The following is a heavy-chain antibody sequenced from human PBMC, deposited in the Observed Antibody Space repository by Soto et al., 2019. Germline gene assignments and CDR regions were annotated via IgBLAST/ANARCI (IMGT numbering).Heavy chain of an antibody. D-gene: IGHD2-8*02. CDR1: GASISTYY. Sequence: PSETLSLTCTVSGASISTYYWNWIRQPPGKGLEWIGYIYYSGSTDYNPSLKSRVTISLDTSKNQFSLMLSSVTAADTAVYYCARHRPGPYDYWGQGTLVTVSS. J-gene: IGHJ4*02. CDR2: IYYSGST. CDR3: ARHRPGPYDY. V-gene: IGHV4-59*08.